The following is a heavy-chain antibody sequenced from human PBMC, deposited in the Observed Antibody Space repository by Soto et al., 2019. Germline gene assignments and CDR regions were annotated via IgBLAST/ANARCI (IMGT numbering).Heavy chain of an antibody. V-gene: IGHV1-18*01. CDR3: ARDRGYYDSSRYLGRALDI. Sequence: QVQLVQSGAEVKKPGASVKVSCKASGYTFTSYGISWVRQDPGQGRAWMGGIGAYNGDTNYRDKFQGRVTMNTDTSTSTAYMKLRSLRSDDTAVYHCARDRGYYDSSRYLGRALDIWGQGTRVTVSS. CDR1: GYTFTSYG. J-gene: IGHJ3*02. D-gene: IGHD3-22*01. CDR2: IGAYNGDT.